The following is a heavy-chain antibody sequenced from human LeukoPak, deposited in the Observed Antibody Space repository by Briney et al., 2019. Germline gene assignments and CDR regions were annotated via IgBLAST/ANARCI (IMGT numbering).Heavy chain of an antibody. CDR1: GGSISSGGYY. J-gene: IGHJ4*02. Sequence: ETLSLTCTVSGGSISSGGYYWSWIRQPPGKGLEWIGYIYYSGSTNYNPSLKSRVTISVDTSKNQFSLKLSSVTAADTAVYYCARDRGPASCSGGSCYLDYWGQGTLVIVSS. CDR2: IYYSGST. V-gene: IGHV4-61*08. D-gene: IGHD2-15*01. CDR3: ARDRGPASCSGGSCYLDY.